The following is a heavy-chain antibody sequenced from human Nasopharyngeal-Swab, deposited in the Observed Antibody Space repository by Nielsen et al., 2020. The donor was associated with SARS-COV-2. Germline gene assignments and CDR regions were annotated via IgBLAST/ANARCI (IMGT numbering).Heavy chain of an antibody. Sequence: SETLSLTCTVSGGSISSYYWSWIRQHTGKGLEWIGYIYYSGSTNYNPSLKSRVTISVDTSKNQFSLKLSSVTAADTAVYYCARGSGYYDSSGYSDYWGQGTLVTVSS. V-gene: IGHV4-59*13. CDR1: GGSISSYY. CDR2: IYYSGST. J-gene: IGHJ4*02. CDR3: ARGSGYYDSSGYSDY. D-gene: IGHD3-22*01.